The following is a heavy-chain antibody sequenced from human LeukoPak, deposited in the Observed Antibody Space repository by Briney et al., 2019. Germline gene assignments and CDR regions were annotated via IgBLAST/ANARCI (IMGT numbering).Heavy chain of an antibody. CDR2: ISAYNGNT. CDR1: GYTFTSYG. J-gene: IGHJ4*02. CDR3: ARDYPFTMIVVANSFDY. D-gene: IGHD3-22*01. V-gene: IGHV1-18*01. Sequence: ASVKVSCKASGYTFTSYGISWVRQAPGQGLEWMGWISAYNGNTNYAQKLQGRVTMTTDTSTSTAYMEVRSLRSDDTAVYYCARDYPFTMIVVANSFDYWGQGTLVTVSS.